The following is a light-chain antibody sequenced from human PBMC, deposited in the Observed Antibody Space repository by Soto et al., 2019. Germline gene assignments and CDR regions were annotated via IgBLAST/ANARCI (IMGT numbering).Light chain of an antibody. CDR2: WAS. J-gene: IGKJ4*01. V-gene: IGKV4-1*01. Sequence: DFVMTQSPDSLAVSLGERATINCKSSQSLLYSSNNKNYLAWYQQKPGQPPKLLMTWASTRESGVPHRFSGSGSATDFTLTINSLQAEDVAVYHCQQYYDIPFTFGGGTKVEIK. CDR3: QQYYDIPFT. CDR1: QSLLYSSNNKNY.